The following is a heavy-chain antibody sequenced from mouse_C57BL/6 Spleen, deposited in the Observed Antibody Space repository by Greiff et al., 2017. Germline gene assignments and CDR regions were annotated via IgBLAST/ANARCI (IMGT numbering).Heavy chain of an antibody. V-gene: IGHV1-62-2*01. J-gene: IGHJ3*01. CDR2: FYPGSGSI. D-gene: IGHD1-1*01. Sequence: VQLQQSGAELVKPGASVKISCKASGYTFTDYYINWVKQRSGQGLEWIGWFYPGSGSIKYNEKFKDKATLTADKSSSTVYMELSRLTSEDSAVYFCARHEYGSSWFDYWGQGTLVTVSA. CDR3: ARHEYGSSWFDY. CDR1: GYTFTDYY.